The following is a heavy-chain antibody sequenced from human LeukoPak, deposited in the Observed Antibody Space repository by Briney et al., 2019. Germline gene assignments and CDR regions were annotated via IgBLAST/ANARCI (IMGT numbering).Heavy chain of an antibody. CDR3: AKGTIYHGGRYNWFDP. D-gene: IGHD4-23*01. V-gene: IGHV3-23*01. CDR2: ISGSSGST. J-gene: IGHJ5*02. Sequence: GGSLRLSCVASGSTFSNYVMSWVRQVPGKGLEWVSAISGSSGSTSYADSVKGRFTISRDNSNNTLYLQMTSLRAEDTAVYYCAKGTIYHGGRYNWFDPWGQGTLVTVSS. CDR1: GSTFSNYV.